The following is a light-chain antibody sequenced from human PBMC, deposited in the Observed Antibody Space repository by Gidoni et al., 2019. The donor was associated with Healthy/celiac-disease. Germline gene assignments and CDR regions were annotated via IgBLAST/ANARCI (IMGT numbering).Light chain of an antibody. V-gene: IGKV3-15*01. J-gene: IGKJ2*01. CDR1: QSVSSN. CDR3: QHQDT. Sequence: EIVMTQSPATLSVSPGERATHSCSASQSVSSNLAWYQQKPGQAPRLLIHGASTRATGIPARFSGSGSGTEFTLTISSLQSEDFAVYCCQHQDTFGQGTKLEIK. CDR2: GAS.